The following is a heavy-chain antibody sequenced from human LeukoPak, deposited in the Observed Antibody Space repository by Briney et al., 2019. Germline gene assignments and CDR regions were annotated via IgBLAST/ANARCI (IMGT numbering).Heavy chain of an antibody. CDR2: IYYSGST. D-gene: IGHD6-13*01. CDR3: ARDRPRYSSSWYGGIDY. V-gene: IGHV4-61*01. CDR1: GGSVSSGSYY. Sequence: PSETLSLTCTVSGGSVSSGSYYWSWIRQPPGKGLEWIGYIYYSGSTNYNPSLKSRVTISVDTSKNQFSLKLSSVTAADTAVYYCARDRPRYSSSWYGGIDYWGQGTPVTVSS. J-gene: IGHJ4*02.